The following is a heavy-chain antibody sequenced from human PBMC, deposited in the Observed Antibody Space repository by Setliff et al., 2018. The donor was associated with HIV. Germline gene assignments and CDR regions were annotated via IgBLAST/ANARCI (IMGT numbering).Heavy chain of an antibody. CDR1: GGTFSSYA. Sequence: SVKVSCKASGGTFSSYAISWVRQAPGQGLEWMGGIIPTFGTANYAQKFQGRVTITADESTSTAYMELSSLRSEDTAVYYCARSTYYYDSSGYYNAFDIWGQGTMVTVSS. V-gene: IGHV1-69*13. D-gene: IGHD3-22*01. J-gene: IGHJ3*02. CDR2: IIPTFGTA. CDR3: ARSTYYYDSSGYYNAFDI.